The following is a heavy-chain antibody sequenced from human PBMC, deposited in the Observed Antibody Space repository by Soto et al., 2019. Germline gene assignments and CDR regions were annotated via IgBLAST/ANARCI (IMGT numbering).Heavy chain of an antibody. CDR3: ARDNDYDILTGYPRFGMDV. Sequence: PGGSLRLSCAASGFTFSSYGMHWVRQAPGKGLEWVAVIWYDGSNKYYADSVKGRFTISRDNSKNTLYLQMNSLRAEDTAVYYCARDNDYDILTGYPRFGMDVWGQGTTVTVSS. CDR2: IWYDGSNK. V-gene: IGHV3-33*01. J-gene: IGHJ6*02. D-gene: IGHD3-9*01. CDR1: GFTFSSYG.